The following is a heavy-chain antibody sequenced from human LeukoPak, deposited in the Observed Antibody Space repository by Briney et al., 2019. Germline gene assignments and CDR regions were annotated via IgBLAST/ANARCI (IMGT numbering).Heavy chain of an antibody. CDR3: ARLSGYSYGFVDY. CDR2: IYYSGST. Sequence: SETLSLTCTVSGGSISSSSYYWGWIRQPPGKGLEWIGSIYYSGSTYYNPSLKSRVTIPVDTSKNQFSLKLSSVTAADTAVYYCARLSGYSYGFVDYWGQGTLVTVSS. CDR1: GGSISSSSYY. J-gene: IGHJ4*02. V-gene: IGHV4-39*01. D-gene: IGHD5-18*01.